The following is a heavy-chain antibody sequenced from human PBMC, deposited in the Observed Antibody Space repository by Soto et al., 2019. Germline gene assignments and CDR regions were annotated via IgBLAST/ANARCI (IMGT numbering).Heavy chain of an antibody. CDR3: ARDRRDGYNLDY. Sequence: GVLRLSCAASGFTFSSYSMNWVRQAPGKGLEWVSSISSSSSYIYYADSVKGRFTISRDNAKNSLYLQMNSLRAEDTAVYYCARDRRDGYNLDYWGQGTLVTVSS. J-gene: IGHJ4*02. CDR2: ISSSSSYI. D-gene: IGHD5-12*01. V-gene: IGHV3-21*01. CDR1: GFTFSSYS.